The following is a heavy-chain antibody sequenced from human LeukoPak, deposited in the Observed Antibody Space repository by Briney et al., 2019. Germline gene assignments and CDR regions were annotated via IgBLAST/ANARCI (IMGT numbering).Heavy chain of an antibody. CDR3: ARHRIRGYYDSSGHAFDI. CDR1: GGSITNYY. Sequence: SETLSLTCTVSGGSITNYYCSWIRQPPGKGLEWIGYIYTSGSTNYNPSLKSRLTISVDASRNQFSLKLSSVSAADTAVYYCARHRIRGYYDSSGHAFDIWGQGTMVTVSS. V-gene: IGHV4-4*09. J-gene: IGHJ3*02. D-gene: IGHD3-22*01. CDR2: IYTSGST.